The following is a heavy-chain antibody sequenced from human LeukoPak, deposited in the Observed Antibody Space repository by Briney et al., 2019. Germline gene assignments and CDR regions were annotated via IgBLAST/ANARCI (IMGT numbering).Heavy chain of an antibody. Sequence: ASVKVSCKASGYTFTSYAMNWVRQAPGQGLEWMGWINTNTGNPTYAQGFTGRSVFSLDTSVSTAYLQISSLKAEDTAVYYCASYRANYYDSSGYSGDFDYWGQGTLVTVSS. V-gene: IGHV7-4-1*02. D-gene: IGHD3-22*01. J-gene: IGHJ4*02. CDR2: INTNTGNP. CDR1: GYTFTSYA. CDR3: ASYRANYYDSSGYSGDFDY.